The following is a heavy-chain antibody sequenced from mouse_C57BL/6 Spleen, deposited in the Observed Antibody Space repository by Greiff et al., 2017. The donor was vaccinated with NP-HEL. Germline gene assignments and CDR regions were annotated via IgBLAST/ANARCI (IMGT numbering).Heavy chain of an antibody. V-gene: IGHV5-17*01. CDR2: ISSGSSTI. CDR3: ARPGSGYGYYYAMDY. D-gene: IGHD3-2*02. CDR1: GFTFSDYG. Sequence: EVQGVESGGGLVKPGGSLKLSCAASGFTFSDYGMHWVRQAPEKGLEWVAYISSGSSTIYYADTVKGRFTISRDNAKNTLFLQMTSLRSEDTAMYYCARPGSGYGYYYAMDYWGQGTSVTVSS. J-gene: IGHJ4*01.